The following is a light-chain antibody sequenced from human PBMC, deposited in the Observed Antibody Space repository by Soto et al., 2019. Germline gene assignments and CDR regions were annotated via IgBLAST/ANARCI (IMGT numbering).Light chain of an antibody. CDR1: QTISSW. Sequence: DIQMTQYPSTLSGSVGDRVTITCRASQTISSWLAWYQQKPGKAPKLLIYKASTLKSGVPSRFSGSGSGTEFTLTISILQPDDFATYNFQHCNGYSEAFGLGTKVDIK. V-gene: IGKV1-5*03. J-gene: IGKJ1*01. CDR3: QHCNGYSEA. CDR2: KAS.